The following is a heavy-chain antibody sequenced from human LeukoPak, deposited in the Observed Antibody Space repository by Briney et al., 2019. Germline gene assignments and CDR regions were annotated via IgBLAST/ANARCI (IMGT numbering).Heavy chain of an antibody. D-gene: IGHD3-3*01. J-gene: IGHJ6*02. Sequence: SQTLSLTCAISGDSVSSNSAAWNWIRQSPSRGLEWLGRTYYRSKWYNDYAVSVKSRITINPDTCKNQFSLQLNSVTPEDTAVYYCARDSYDFWGDYYYYGMDVWGQGTTVTVSS. CDR2: TYYRSKWYN. CDR3: ARDSYDFWGDYYYYGMDV. CDR1: GDSVSSNSAA. V-gene: IGHV6-1*01.